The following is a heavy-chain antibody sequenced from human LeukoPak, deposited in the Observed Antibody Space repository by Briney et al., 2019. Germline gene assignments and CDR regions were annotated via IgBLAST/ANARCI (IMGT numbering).Heavy chain of an antibody. D-gene: IGHD4-23*01. J-gene: IGHJ4*02. CDR2: IYHSGST. V-gene: IGHV4-30-2*01. CDR3: ARVLPYGGNSVPFDY. Sequence: SETLSLTCTVSGGSISSGGYYWSWIRQPPGKGLEWIGYIYHSGSTYYNPSLKSRLTTSVDKSKNQFSLKLSSVTAADTAVHYCARVLPYGGNSVPFDYWGQGTLVTVSS. CDR1: GGSISSGGYY.